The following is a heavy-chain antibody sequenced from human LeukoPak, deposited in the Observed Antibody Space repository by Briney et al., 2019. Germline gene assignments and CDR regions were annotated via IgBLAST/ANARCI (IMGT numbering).Heavy chain of an antibody. Sequence: PSETLSLTCTVSGGSISSSRYYWGWIRQPPGKGLEWIGSIYYSGSTHYNPSLKSRVTISVDTSKNQFSLKLSSVTAADTAVYYCARLGNWNDWVFDYWGQGTLVTVSS. J-gene: IGHJ4*02. CDR2: IYYSGST. CDR1: GGSISSSRYY. D-gene: IGHD1-1*01. V-gene: IGHV4-39*01. CDR3: ARLGNWNDWVFDY.